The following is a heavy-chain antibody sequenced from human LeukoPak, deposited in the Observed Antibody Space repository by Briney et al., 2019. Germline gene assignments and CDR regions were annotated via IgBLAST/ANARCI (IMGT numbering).Heavy chain of an antibody. CDR2: IIPILGIA. CDR3: ARGLAATCYFDY. V-gene: IGHV1-69*04. J-gene: IGHJ4*02. D-gene: IGHD3-9*01. Sequence: SVKVSCKASGGTFSSYAISWVRQAPGQGLEWMGRIIPILGIANYAQKFQGRVTITADKSTSTAYMELSSLRSEDTAVYYCARGLAATCYFDYWGQGTLVTVSS. CDR1: GGTFSSYA.